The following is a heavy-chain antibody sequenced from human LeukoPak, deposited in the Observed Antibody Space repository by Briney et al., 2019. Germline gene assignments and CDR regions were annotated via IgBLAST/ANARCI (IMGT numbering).Heavy chain of an antibody. Sequence: GGSLRLSCVGSGFSFTDAWMSWVRQIPGKGLEWVGRIESKTDGETTDYATPVKDRFIISRDDSTNTLYLQMNSLKSEDTAVYYCSAYGSGRKFDYWGQGTLVTVSS. J-gene: IGHJ4*02. V-gene: IGHV3-15*04. D-gene: IGHD3-10*01. CDR2: IESKTDGETT. CDR1: GFSFTDAW. CDR3: SAYGSGRKFDY.